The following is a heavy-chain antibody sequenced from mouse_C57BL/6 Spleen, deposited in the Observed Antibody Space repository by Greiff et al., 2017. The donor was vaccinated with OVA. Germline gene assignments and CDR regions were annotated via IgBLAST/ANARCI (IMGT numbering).Heavy chain of an antibody. J-gene: IGHJ1*03. CDR2: ISDGGSYT. V-gene: IGHV5-4*01. CDR3: ARDRGYGYDGGWYFDV. Sequence: EVKLMESGGGLVKPGGSLKLSCAASGFTFSSYAMSWVRQTPEKRLEWVATISDGGSYTYYPDNVKGRFTNSRDNAKNNLYLQMSHLKSEDTAMYYCARDRGYGYDGGWYFDVWGTGTTVTVSS. CDR1: GFTFSSYA. D-gene: IGHD2-2*01.